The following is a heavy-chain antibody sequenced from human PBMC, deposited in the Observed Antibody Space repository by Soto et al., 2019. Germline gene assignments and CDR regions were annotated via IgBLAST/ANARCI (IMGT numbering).Heavy chain of an antibody. Sequence: PGGSLRLSCAASGFTVSSKYMSWVRQAPGKGLEWVSVIHSGGDTYYADSVRGRFTIYRDASKITLYLQINTLRADGTAVYYCAREFGGTFANYFDNWLQRILV. D-gene: IGHD1-26*01. V-gene: IGHV3-53*01. CDR1: GFTVSSKY. J-gene: IGHJ4*02. CDR3: AREFGGTFANYFDN. CDR2: IHSGGDT.